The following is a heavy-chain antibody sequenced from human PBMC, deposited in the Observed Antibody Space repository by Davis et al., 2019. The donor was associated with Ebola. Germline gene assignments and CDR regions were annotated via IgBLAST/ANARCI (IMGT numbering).Heavy chain of an antibody. CDR3: ARDSGDFWSGYPFDP. J-gene: IGHJ5*02. CDR1: GGTFSSYA. CDR2: IIPIFGTA. D-gene: IGHD3-3*01. V-gene: IGHV1-69*06. Sequence: AASVKVSCKASGGTFSSYAISWVRQAPGQGLEWMGGIIPIFGTANYAQKFQGRVTITADKSTSTAYMELSSLRSEDTAVYYCARDSGDFWSGYPFDPWGQGTLVTVSS.